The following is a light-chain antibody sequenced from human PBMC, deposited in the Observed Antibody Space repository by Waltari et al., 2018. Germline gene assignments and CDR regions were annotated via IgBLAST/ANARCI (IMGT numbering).Light chain of an antibody. CDR1: QSVSSY. Sequence: IVLTQSPATLSLSPGARATLSCRASQSVSSYLAWYQQKPGQAPRLLIYDASTRATCIPASFSGSGSGTDCTLTISSLEPEDFAVYYCQQRSNWPTPTFGGGTKVEIK. CDR2: DAS. V-gene: IGKV3-11*01. CDR3: QQRSNWPTPT. J-gene: IGKJ4*01.